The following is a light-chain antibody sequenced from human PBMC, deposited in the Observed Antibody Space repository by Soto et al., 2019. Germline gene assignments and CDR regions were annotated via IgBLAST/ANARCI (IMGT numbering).Light chain of an antibody. CDR2: DVS. Sequence: QSALTQPASVSGSPGQSIAISCSGTSSDVGGYNYVSWYQQHPGKAPKLIIYDVSYRPSGVSDRFSGSKSGNTASLTISGLQAEDEADYYCSSYTSSSTVLIGGGTKLTVL. CDR3: SSYTSSSTVL. V-gene: IGLV2-14*01. CDR1: SSDVGGYNY. J-gene: IGLJ2*01.